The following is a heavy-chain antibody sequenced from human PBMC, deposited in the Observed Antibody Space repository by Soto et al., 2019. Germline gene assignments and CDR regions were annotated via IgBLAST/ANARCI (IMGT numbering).Heavy chain of an antibody. Sequence: QVQVVESGGGVVQPGRSLRLSCAASGFTFSSYAMHWVRQAPGKGLEWVAVISYDGSNKYYADSVKGRFTISRDNSKNTLYLQMNSLRAEDTAVYYCARGQYSSSSPNTYWGQGTLVTVSS. V-gene: IGHV3-30-3*01. CDR1: GFTFSSYA. J-gene: IGHJ4*02. CDR3: ARGQYSSSSPNTY. D-gene: IGHD6-6*01. CDR2: ISYDGSNK.